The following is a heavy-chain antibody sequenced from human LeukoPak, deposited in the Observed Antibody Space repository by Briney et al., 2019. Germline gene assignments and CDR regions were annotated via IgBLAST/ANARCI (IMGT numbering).Heavy chain of an antibody. Sequence: PGGSLRLSCAASGFSFSSYSMNWVRQAPGKRLEWVSYISSSSTTIHYADSVKGRFTISRDSARNSLYLQMNSLRAEDTATYYCARDLKGYSSSGGVDYWGQGTLVTVSS. CDR2: ISSSSTTI. CDR3: ARDLKGYSSSGGVDY. J-gene: IGHJ4*02. D-gene: IGHD6-13*01. V-gene: IGHV3-48*01. CDR1: GFSFSSYS.